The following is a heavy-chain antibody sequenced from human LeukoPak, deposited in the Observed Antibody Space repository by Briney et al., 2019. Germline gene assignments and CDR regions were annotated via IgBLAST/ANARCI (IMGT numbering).Heavy chain of an antibody. CDR2: ISRDGGST. D-gene: IGHD2-2*01. CDR1: GFTFDAYA. Sequence: GGSLRLSCAASGFTFDAYAMHWVRQAPGKGLQWVSLISRDGGSTFYADSVKGRFTISRDNSKNSLYLQMNSLGIEDTALYYCAKTQGYCCSTACRPYSRSWPFNFWDQGTLVTVSS. V-gene: IGHV3-43*02. CDR3: AKTQGYCCSTACRPYSRSWPFNF. J-gene: IGHJ4*02.